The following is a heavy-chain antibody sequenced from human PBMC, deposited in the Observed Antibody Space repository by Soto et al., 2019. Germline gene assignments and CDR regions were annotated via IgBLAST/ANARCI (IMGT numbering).Heavy chain of an antibody. D-gene: IGHD2-15*01. V-gene: IGHV4-34*01. J-gene: IGHJ6*02. Sequence: SETLSLTCAVYGGSFSGYYWSWIRQPPGKGLEWVGEINHSGSTNYNPSLKSRVTISVDTSKNQFSLKLSSVTAADTAVYYCARGGFRGYCSGGSCYSRAYYYYGMDVWGQGTTVTVSS. CDR2: INHSGST. CDR1: GGSFSGYY. CDR3: ARGGFRGYCSGGSCYSRAYYYYGMDV.